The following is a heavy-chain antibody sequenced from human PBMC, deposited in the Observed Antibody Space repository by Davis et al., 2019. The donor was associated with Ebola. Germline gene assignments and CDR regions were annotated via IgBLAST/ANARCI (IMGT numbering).Heavy chain of an antibody. V-gene: IGHV3-74*01. CDR2: SNSDGSST. CDR1: GFSFRSYW. J-gene: IGHJ4*02. CDR3: AREPHDGPFDY. Sequence: GESLKISCAASGFSFRSYWMHWVRQAPGKGLVWVSRSNSDGSSTSYADSVKGRFTISGDNAKNSLYLQMNSLRAEDTAVYYCAREPHDGPFDYWGQGTLVTVSS.